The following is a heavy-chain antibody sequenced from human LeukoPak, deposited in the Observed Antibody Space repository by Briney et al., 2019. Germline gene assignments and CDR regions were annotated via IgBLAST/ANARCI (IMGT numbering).Heavy chain of an antibody. D-gene: IGHD2-15*01. CDR2: ISYDGSNK. CDR1: GFTFSSYA. CDR3: ARDLWGIVPTGLLDY. Sequence: GGSLRLSCAASGFTFSSYAMHWVRQAPGKGLEWVVVISYDGSNKYYAASVKGRFTISRDNSKNTMYLQMNSLRAEDTAVDYCARDLWGIVPTGLLDYWGQGTLVTVSS. J-gene: IGHJ4*02. V-gene: IGHV3-30-3*01.